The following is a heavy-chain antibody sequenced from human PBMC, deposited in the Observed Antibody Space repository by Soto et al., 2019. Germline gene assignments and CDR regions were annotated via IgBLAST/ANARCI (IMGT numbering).Heavy chain of an antibody. V-gene: IGHV4-59*12. J-gene: IGHJ4*02. CDR2: IYYSGST. D-gene: IGHD3-10*01. CDR3: AREGMVRGVTGSELDY. Sequence: SETLSLTCTVSGGSISSYYWSWIRQPPGKGLEWIGYIYYSGSTNYNPSLKSRVTISVDTSKNQFSLKLSSVTAADTAVYYCAREGMVRGVTGSELDYWGQGTLVTVSS. CDR1: GGSISSYY.